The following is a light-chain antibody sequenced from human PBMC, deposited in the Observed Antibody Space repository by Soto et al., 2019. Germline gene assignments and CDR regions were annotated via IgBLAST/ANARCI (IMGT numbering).Light chain of an antibody. CDR2: AAS. CDR1: QGISSY. V-gene: IGKV1-8*01. CDR3: QQYYSYPRT. J-gene: IGKJ1*01. Sequence: AIRMTQSPSSLSASTGDRVTITCRASQGISSYLAWYQQKPGKAPKLLIYAASTLQGGVPSRFSGSGSGTDCTLTISCLQSEDFATYYCQQYYSYPRTFGQGTKVEIK.